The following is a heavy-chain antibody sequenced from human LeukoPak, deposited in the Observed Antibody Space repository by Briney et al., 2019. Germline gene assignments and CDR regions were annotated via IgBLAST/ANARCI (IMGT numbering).Heavy chain of an antibody. CDR3: ARDGLGYCSSTSCYGYRDV. CDR2: IIPIFGTA. Sequence: SVKVSCKASGGTFSSYAISWVRQAPGQGLEWMGGIIPIFGTANYAQKFQGRVTITADESTSTAYMELSSLRSEDTAVYYCARDGLGYCSSTSCYGYRDVWGKGTTVTVSS. D-gene: IGHD2-2*01. CDR1: GGTFSSYA. J-gene: IGHJ6*03. V-gene: IGHV1-69*01.